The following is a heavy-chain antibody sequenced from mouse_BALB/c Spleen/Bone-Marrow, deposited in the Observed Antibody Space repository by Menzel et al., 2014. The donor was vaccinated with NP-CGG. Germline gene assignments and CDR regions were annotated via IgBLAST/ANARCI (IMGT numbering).Heavy chain of an antibody. CDR2: IRNKANGYTT. V-gene: IGHV7-3*02. CDR1: GFTFTDYY. Sequence: EVNLVESGGALVQPGGSLRLSCATSGFTFTDYYMNWVRQPPGKALEWLGFIRNKANGYTTEYSASVKGRFTISRDNSQSILYLQMNTLRAEGSATYYCARDKGRVFFDYWGQGTTLTVSS. CDR3: ARDKGRVFFDY. J-gene: IGHJ2*01.